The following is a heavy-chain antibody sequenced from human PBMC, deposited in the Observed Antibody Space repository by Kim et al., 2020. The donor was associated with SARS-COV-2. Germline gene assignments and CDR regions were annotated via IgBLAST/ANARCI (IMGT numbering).Heavy chain of an antibody. Sequence: STNYNPSLKSRVTMSVDTSKNQFSLKLSSVTAADTAVYYCARDWNSPFDYWGQGTLVTVSS. CDR3: ARDWNSPFDY. D-gene: IGHD1-7*01. J-gene: IGHJ4*02. CDR2: ST. V-gene: IGHV4-4*07.